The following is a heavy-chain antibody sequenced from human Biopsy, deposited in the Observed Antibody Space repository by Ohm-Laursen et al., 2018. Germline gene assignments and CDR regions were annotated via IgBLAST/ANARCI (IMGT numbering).Heavy chain of an antibody. J-gene: IGHJ5*02. V-gene: IGHV4-38-2*01. CDR2: IFHTGTT. CDR3: AGALPPHLQSGYL. CDR1: GYSISTGYY. Sequence: SQTLSLTCAVSGYSISTGYYWGWIRQPPGKGLKWIGSIFHTGTTYYNPSLKSRVTISVDTSKNQFSLKLISVTAADTAMYYCAGALPPHLQSGYLWGQGTLVTVSS. D-gene: IGHD5-24*01.